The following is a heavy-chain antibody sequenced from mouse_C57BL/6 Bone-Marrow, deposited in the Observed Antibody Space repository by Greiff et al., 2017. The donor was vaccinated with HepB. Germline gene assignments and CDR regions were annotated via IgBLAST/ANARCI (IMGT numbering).Heavy chain of an antibody. D-gene: IGHD1-2*01. V-gene: IGHV1-15*01. CDR1: GYTFTDYE. CDR3: TRVGLLRLTGSYYFDY. CDR2: IDPETGGT. Sequence: QVQLQHSGAELVRPGASVTLSCKASGYTFTDYEMHWVKQTPVHGLEWIGAIDPETGGTAYNQKFKGKAILTADKSSSTAYMELRGLTSEDSAVYDCTRVGLLRLTGSYYFDYWGQGTTLTVSS. J-gene: IGHJ2*01.